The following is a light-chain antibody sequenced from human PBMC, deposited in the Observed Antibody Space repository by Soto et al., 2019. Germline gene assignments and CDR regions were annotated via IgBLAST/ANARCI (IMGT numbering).Light chain of an antibody. Sequence: QSVLTQPPSVSAAPGQKVTISCSGSSSNIGSNYVSWYQQLPGAAPQLLIYDNNKRPSGIPDRFSGSKSGTSATLGIPGLQAGDEADYDCCTWDSSLSAGVVFGGGTKLTVL. CDR3: CTWDSSLSAGVV. V-gene: IGLV1-51*01. CDR1: SSNIGSNY. J-gene: IGLJ2*01. CDR2: DNN.